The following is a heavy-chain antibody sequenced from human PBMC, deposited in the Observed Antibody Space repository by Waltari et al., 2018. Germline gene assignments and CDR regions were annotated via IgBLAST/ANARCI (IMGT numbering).Heavy chain of an antibody. Sequence: QVHLVESGGGVVQPGTSMSISCAASGLTLRSYGMHWARQAPGKGREWGAVIWSDGSKKYYAESVKGRFTISRDNSRRSVSLEMNSLRGEDTAVYYCAKAGRRYFDFSEILEWGLGTQVTVSS. J-gene: IGHJ4*02. CDR1: GLTLRSYG. D-gene: IGHD3-9*01. CDR2: IWSDGSKK. CDR3: AKAGRRYFDFSEILE. V-gene: IGHV3-33*06.